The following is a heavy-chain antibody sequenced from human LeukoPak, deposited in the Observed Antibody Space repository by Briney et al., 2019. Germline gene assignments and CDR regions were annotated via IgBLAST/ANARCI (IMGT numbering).Heavy chain of an antibody. J-gene: IGHJ4*02. CDR2: ISYDKSHK. CDR1: GFTFSSYA. V-gene: IGHV3-30*04. D-gene: IGHD2-15*01. CDR3: AKDTYCSGGSCYSFPQDY. Sequence: GGSLRLSCAASGFTFSSYAMHWVRQAPGKGLEWVAVISYDKSHKYYADSVKGRFTISRDNSKNTLYLQMNSLRAEDTAVYYCAKDTYCSGGSCYSFPQDYWGQGTLVTVSS.